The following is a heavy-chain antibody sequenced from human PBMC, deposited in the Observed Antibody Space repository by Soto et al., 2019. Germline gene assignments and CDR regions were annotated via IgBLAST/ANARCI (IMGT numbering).Heavy chain of an antibody. CDR3: ARHGDRKIFGVVINYYYYGMDV. CDR1: GYSFTSYW. CDR2: IYPGDSDT. V-gene: IGHV5-51*01. D-gene: IGHD3-3*01. J-gene: IGHJ6*02. Sequence: GESLKISCKGSGYSFTSYWIGWVRQMPGKGLEWMGIIYPGDSDTRYSPSFQGQVTISADKSISTAYLQWSRLKASDTAMYFCARHGDRKIFGVVINYYYYGMDVWGQGTTVTVSS.